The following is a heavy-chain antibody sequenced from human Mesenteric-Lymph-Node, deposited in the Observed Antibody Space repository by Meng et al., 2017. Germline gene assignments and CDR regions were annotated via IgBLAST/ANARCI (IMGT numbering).Heavy chain of an antibody. Sequence: QVQVVQSGAEVKKPGASVMVSCKTSGYIFTSYGITWVRQAPGQGLEWMGWITTYNGKTNYARKFQGRVTMMIDTPTTTAYVELRSLRSDDTAVYYCIRGADWFDPWGQGTLVTVSS. CDR1: GYIFTSYG. J-gene: IGHJ5*02. CDR2: ITTYNGKT. CDR3: IRGADWFDP. V-gene: IGHV1-18*01.